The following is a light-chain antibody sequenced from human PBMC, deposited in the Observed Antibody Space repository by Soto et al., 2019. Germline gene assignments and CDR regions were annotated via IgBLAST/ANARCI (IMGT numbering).Light chain of an antibody. V-gene: IGLV4-69*01. CDR3: QTWVTSMEV. CDR2: LNSDGSH. CDR1: SGHSSYA. J-gene: IGLJ2*01. Sequence: QLVLTQSPSASASLGASVKLTCTLSSGHSSYAIAWHQQQPEKGPRYLMKLNSDGSHSKGDGIPDRFSGSSPGAERYLTISRLQYEDEADYYGQTWVTSMEVFGGGTKVTVL.